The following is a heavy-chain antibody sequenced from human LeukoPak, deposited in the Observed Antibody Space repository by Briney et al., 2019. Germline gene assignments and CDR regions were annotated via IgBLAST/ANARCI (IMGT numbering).Heavy chain of an antibody. CDR1: GFTFSTYN. Sequence: PGGSLRLSCAASGFTFSTYNMNWVRQAPGKGLEWVSSITGSSSYTSYADSVKGRFTISRDNAKNSLYLQMNSLRAEDTAIYYCARDPYNGNYGDSYYYYMDVWGKGTTVTISS. J-gene: IGHJ6*03. D-gene: IGHD1-26*01. V-gene: IGHV3-21*01. CDR3: ARDPYNGNYGDSYYYYMDV. CDR2: ITGSSSYT.